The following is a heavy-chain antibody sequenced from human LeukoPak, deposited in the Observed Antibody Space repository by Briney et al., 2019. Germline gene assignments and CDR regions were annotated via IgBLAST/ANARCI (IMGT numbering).Heavy chain of an antibody. V-gene: IGHV1-3*01. CDR3: ARWGYCTNGPGLAYYGMDV. CDR1: GYAFTSYA. J-gene: IGHJ6*02. D-gene: IGHD2-8*01. Sequence: ASVKVSCKASGYAFTSYAMHWVRQAPGQRLEWMGWINAGNGNTKYSQKFQGRVTITRDTSASTAYKELSSLRSEDTAVYYCARWGYCTNGPGLAYYGMDVWGQGTTVTVSS. CDR2: INAGNGNT.